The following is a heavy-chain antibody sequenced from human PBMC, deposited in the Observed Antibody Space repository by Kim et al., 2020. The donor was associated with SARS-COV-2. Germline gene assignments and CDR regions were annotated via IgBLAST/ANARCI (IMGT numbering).Heavy chain of an antibody. CDR1: GGSFSGYY. J-gene: IGHJ6*03. Sequence: SETLSLTCAVYGGSFSGYYWSWIRQPPGKGLEWIGEINHNGSTNYNPSLKSRVTISVDTSLNQFSLKLSSVTAADTAVYYCARGTRQWLVRGPDYYYMDVWGKGTTVTVSS. CDR2: INHNGST. D-gene: IGHD6-19*01. CDR3: ARGTRQWLVRGPDYYYMDV. V-gene: IGHV4-34*01.